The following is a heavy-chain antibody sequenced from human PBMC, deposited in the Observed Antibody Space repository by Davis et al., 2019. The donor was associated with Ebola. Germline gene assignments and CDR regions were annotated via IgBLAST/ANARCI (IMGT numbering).Heavy chain of an antibody. V-gene: IGHV5-51*01. D-gene: IGHD6-19*01. CDR1: GYSFTSYW. CDR3: ARPLDSSGWSPPFDY. Sequence: GGSLRLSCKRSGYSFTSYWIGWVRQMPGKGLEWMGIIYPGDSDTRYSPSFQGQVTISADKSISTAYLQWSSLKASDTAMYYCARPLDSSGWSPPFDYWGQGTLVTVSS. J-gene: IGHJ4*02. CDR2: IYPGDSDT.